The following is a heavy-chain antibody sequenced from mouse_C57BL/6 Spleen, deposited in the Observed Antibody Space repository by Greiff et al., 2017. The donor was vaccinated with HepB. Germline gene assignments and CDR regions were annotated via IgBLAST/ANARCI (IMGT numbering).Heavy chain of an antibody. Sequence: VQLQQSGAELVRPGASVKLSCTASGFNIKDDYMHWVKQRPEQGLEWIGWIDPENGDTEYASKFQGKATITADTSSNTAYLQLSSLTSEDTAVYYCTTGDYYGSSYGFDYWGQGTTLTVSS. CDR3: TTGDYYGSSYGFDY. V-gene: IGHV14-4*01. D-gene: IGHD1-1*01. CDR2: IDPENGDT. J-gene: IGHJ2*01. CDR1: GFNIKDDY.